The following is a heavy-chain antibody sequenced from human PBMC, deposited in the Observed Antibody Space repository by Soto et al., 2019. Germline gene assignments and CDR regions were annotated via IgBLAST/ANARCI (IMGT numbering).Heavy chain of an antibody. CDR2: ISGSGGST. CDR3: AKVTGGYSSSWGPRFDY. Sequence: EVQLLESGGGLVQPGGSLRLPCAASGFTFSSYAMSWVRQAPGKGLEWVSAISGSGGSTYYADSVKGRFTISRDNSKNTLYLQMNSLRAEDTAVYYCAKVTGGYSSSWGPRFDYWGQGTLVTVSS. CDR1: GFTFSSYA. D-gene: IGHD6-13*01. V-gene: IGHV3-23*01. J-gene: IGHJ4*02.